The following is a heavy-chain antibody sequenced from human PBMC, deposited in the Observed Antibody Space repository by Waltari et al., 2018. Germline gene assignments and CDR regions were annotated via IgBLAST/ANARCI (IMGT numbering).Heavy chain of an antibody. CDR3: SESLNV. CDR2: INPDGSAK. V-gene: IGHV3-7*01. CDR1: GSTFSNFW. J-gene: IGHJ6*02. Sequence: EVQMVESGGGLVQPGGSLRLSCAASGSTFSNFWMDWVRQAPGKGLEWVANINPDGSAKNYVDSVKGRFTIFRDNTKNSLYLQMNSLRAEDTAIYYCSESLNVWGPGTTVTVSS.